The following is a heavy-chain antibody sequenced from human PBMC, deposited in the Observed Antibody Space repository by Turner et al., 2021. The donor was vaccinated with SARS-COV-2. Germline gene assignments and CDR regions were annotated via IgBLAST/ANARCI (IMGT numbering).Heavy chain of an antibody. CDR3: APSPITMVRGVITFGWFDP. Sequence: GPGLVKPSETLSLTCTVSGGSISSSSYYWGWIRQPPGKGLEWIGSIYYSGSTYYNPSLKSRVTISVDTSKNQFSLKLSSVTAADKAVYYWAPSPITMVRGVITFGWFDPWGQGTLVTVSS. J-gene: IGHJ5*02. CDR1: GGSISSSSYY. V-gene: IGHV4-39*01. CDR2: IYYSGST. D-gene: IGHD3-10*01.